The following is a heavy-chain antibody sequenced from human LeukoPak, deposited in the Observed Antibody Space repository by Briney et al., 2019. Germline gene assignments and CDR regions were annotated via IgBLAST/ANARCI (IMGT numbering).Heavy chain of an antibody. CDR1: GGTFSSYA. J-gene: IGHJ4*02. CDR3: ARAPYYDSSGYPGQEYYFDY. Sequence: ASVKVSCKASGGTFSSYAISWVRQAPGQGLEWMGRIIPILGKANYAQKFQGRVTITADKSTSTAYMELSSLRSEDTAVYYCARAPYYDSSGYPGQEYYFDYWGQGTLVTVSS. CDR2: IIPILGKA. V-gene: IGHV1-69*04. D-gene: IGHD3-22*01.